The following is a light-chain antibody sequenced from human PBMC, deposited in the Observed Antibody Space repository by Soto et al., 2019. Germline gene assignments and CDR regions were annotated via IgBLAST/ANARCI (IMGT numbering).Light chain of an antibody. V-gene: IGLV2-23*01. Sequence: QSALTQPASVSVSPGQSITISCTGTSGDVGTYNLVSWYQHHPGKAPKLMIYEGSNRPSGVPHRFSGSQSGNTASLTISGLQAEDEADYYGSSYAGALAFGGGTKLTVL. J-gene: IGLJ2*01. CDR3: SSYAGALA. CDR2: EGS. CDR1: SGDVGTYNL.